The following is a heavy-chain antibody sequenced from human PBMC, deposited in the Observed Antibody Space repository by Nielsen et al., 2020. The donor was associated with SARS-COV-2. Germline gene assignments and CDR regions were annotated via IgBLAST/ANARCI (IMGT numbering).Heavy chain of an antibody. CDR2: ISSSSSYT. V-gene: IGHV3-11*03. D-gene: IGHD3-22*01. J-gene: IGHJ4*02. CDR1: GFTFSDYY. Sequence: GESLKISCAASGFTFSDYYMSWIRQAPGKGLERVSYISSSSSYTNYADFVKGRFTISRDNAKNSLYLQMNSLRAEDTAVYYCASVTSYDSSGYISYWGQGTLVTVSS. CDR3: ASVTSYDSSGYISY.